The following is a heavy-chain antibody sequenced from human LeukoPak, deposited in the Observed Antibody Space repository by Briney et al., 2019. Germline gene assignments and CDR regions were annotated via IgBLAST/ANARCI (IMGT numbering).Heavy chain of an antibody. CDR3: ARGTAAWDYMDV. CDR1: GYTFTGYY. CDR2: ITPNSGGT. J-gene: IGHJ6*03. Sequence: GASVNVSCKASGYTFTGYYIHWVRQAPGQGLEWMGWITPNSGGTNYAQNFQGRVTMTRDTSISTAYMELSRLRSDDTAVYYCARGTAAWDYMDVWGKGTTVTVSS. V-gene: IGHV1-2*02. D-gene: IGHD1-14*01.